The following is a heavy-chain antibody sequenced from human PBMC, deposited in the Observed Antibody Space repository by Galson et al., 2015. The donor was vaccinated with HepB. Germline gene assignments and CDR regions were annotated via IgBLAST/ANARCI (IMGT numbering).Heavy chain of an antibody. V-gene: IGHV4-59*01. Sequence: SETLSLTCTVSGGSITSDYWSWIRQPPGKGLEWIWYIYYSGSTDYNPSLKSRVTMSVDTSKNQFSLRLRSVTAADTAVYYCATHKSLEFFHYWGQGTLVTVSS. CDR1: GGSITSDY. J-gene: IGHJ1*01. CDR2: IYYSGST. CDR3: ATHKSLEFFHY.